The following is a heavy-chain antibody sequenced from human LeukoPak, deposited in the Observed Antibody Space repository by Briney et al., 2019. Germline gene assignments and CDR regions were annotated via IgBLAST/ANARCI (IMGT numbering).Heavy chain of an antibody. Sequence: SQTLSLTCAISGDSVSSNSVAWNWIRQSPSRGLEWLGRTYYRSTWYNDYAVSVKSRITINPDTSKNQFSLQLNSVTPEDTAVYYCASDNWNPGAFDIWGQGTMVTVSS. D-gene: IGHD1-1*01. J-gene: IGHJ3*02. CDR2: TYYRSTWYN. CDR1: GDSVSSNSVA. CDR3: ASDNWNPGAFDI. V-gene: IGHV6-1*01.